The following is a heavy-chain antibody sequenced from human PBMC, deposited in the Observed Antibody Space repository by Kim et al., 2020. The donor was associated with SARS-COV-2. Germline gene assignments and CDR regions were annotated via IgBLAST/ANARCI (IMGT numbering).Heavy chain of an antibody. V-gene: IGHV3-21*01. CDR3: ARSSVVATIFAY. CDR2: ISSSSSYI. D-gene: IGHD5-12*01. Sequence: GGSLRLSCAASGFTFSSYSMNWVRQAPGKGLEWVSSISSSSSYIYYADSVKGRFTISRDNAKNSLYLQMNSLRAEDTAVYYCARSSVVATIFAYWGQGTLVTVSS. CDR1: GFTFSSYS. J-gene: IGHJ4*02.